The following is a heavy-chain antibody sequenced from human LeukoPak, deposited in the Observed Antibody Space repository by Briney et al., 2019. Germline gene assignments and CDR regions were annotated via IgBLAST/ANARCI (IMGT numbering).Heavy chain of an antibody. V-gene: IGHV3-30*04. J-gene: IGHJ4*02. CDR1: GFTFSSYA. CDR2: ISYDGSNK. D-gene: IGHD3-10*01. CDR3: ARVRLAMVREVIPQPLDY. Sequence: PGRSLRLSCAASGFTFSSYAMHWVRQAPGKGLEWVAVISYDGSNKYYADSVKGRFTISRDNSKNTLYLQMNSLRAEDTAVYYCARVRLAMVREVIPQPLDYWGQGTLVTVSS.